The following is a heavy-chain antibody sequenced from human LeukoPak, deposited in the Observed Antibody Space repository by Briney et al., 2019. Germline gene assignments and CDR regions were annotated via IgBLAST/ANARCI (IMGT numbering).Heavy chain of an antibody. J-gene: IGHJ4*02. CDR1: GYIFSDWY. CDR3: ARSNSNGNQVFDY. CDR2: VRNKANGQTT. V-gene: IGHV3-72*01. Sequence: LPGGSLRLSCAASGYIFSDWYIDWVRQVPGKGLEWVGRVRNKANGQTTEYAASVKGRFTISRDDSKNSAYLQMNSLKTEDTAVYYCARSNSNGNQVFDYWGQGTLVTVSS. D-gene: IGHD4-11*01.